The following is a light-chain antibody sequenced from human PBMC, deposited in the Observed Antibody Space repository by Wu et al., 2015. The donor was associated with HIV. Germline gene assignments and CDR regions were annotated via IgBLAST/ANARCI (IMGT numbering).Light chain of an antibody. V-gene: IGKV3-20*01. CDR1: QSISSD. Sequence: EIVMTQSPATLSLSPGERATLSCRASQSISSDLAWYQQKPGQAPRLLIFGASSRATGIPERFSGSGSGTDFILTISRLEPEDFALYYCQQYGVSPPYSFGQGTKLEIK. CDR2: GAS. J-gene: IGKJ2*03. CDR3: QQYGVSPPYS.